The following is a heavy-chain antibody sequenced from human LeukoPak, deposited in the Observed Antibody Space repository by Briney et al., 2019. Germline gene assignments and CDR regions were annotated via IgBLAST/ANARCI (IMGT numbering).Heavy chain of an antibody. Sequence: ASVKASCKVSGYTLTELSMHWVRQAPGKGLEWMGGFDPEDGETIYAQKFQGRVTMTEDTSTDTAYMELSSLRSEDTAVYYCATGYNPDIRNAFDIWGQGTMVTVSS. CDR1: GYTLTELS. CDR3: ATGYNPDIRNAFDI. D-gene: IGHD3-9*01. J-gene: IGHJ3*02. CDR2: FDPEDGET. V-gene: IGHV1-24*01.